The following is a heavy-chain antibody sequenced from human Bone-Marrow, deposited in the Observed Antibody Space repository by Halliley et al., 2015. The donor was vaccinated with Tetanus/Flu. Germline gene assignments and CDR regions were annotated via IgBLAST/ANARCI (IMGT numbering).Heavy chain of an antibody. CDR2: ISGSDGRT. D-gene: IGHD3-16*01. CDR1: RFTLSNFA. CDR3: AKDGATKLSSGKFGAHFYC. Sequence: SLRLSCAASRFTLSNFAMSWVRQAPGKGLEWVATISGSDGRTYYADSVKGRFTISRDPSKNTLFVQMNSLRAGDTAVYYCAKDGATKLSSGKFGAHFYCWGQVALVPVFS. J-gene: IGHJ4*02. V-gene: IGHV3-23*01.